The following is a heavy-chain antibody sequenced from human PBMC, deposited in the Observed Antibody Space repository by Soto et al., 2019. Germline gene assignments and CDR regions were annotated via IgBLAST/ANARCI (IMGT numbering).Heavy chain of an antibody. D-gene: IGHD5-18*01. Sequence: SETLSLTCTVSGGSISSGDYYWSWIRQPPGKGLEWIGYIYYSGSTYYNPSLKSRVTISVDTSKNQFSLKLSSVTAADTAVYYCARGGSGYSDGTFDYWGQGTLVTSPQ. J-gene: IGHJ4*02. V-gene: IGHV4-30-4*01. CDR1: GGSISSGDYY. CDR2: IYYSGST. CDR3: ARGGSGYSDGTFDY.